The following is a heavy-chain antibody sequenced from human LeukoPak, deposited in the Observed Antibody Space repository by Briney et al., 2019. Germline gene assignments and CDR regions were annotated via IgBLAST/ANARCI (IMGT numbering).Heavy chain of an antibody. D-gene: IGHD3-22*01. CDR3: VTLYYDSSGYTSGYFDY. CDR1: GGSFSGYY. Sequence: SETLSLTCAVYGGSFSGYYWTWIRQPPGKGLEWIGEINQSGSTKYNPSLKSRVTISADTSKNQFSLKLSSVTAADTAVYYCVTLYYDSSGYTSGYFDYWGQGTLVTVSS. J-gene: IGHJ4*02. V-gene: IGHV4-34*01. CDR2: INQSGST.